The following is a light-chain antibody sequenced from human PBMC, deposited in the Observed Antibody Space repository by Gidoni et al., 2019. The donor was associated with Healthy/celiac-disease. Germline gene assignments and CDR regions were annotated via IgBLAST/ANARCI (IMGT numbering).Light chain of an antibody. CDR2: KAS. V-gene: IGKV1-5*03. Sequence: DIQMTQSPSTLSASVGDRVTITCRASQSISSWLAWYQQKPGKAPKLLIYKASSLESGVPSRFSGSGSGTEFTLTISSLQPDDFATDYCQQYNSYSSTFXQXTKVEIK. J-gene: IGKJ1*01. CDR1: QSISSW. CDR3: QQYNSYSST.